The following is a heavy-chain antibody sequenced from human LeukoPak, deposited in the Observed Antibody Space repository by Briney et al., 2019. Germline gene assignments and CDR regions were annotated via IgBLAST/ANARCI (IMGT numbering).Heavy chain of an antibody. CDR3: ARAFVLPPMDV. Sequence: PGGSLRLSCAASEFTFSSYWMHWVRQAPGKGLVWVSRINSDGSSTSYADSVKGRFTISRDNAKNTLYLQMNSLRAEDTAVYYCARAFVLPPMDVWGQGTTVTVSS. CDR2: INSDGSST. J-gene: IGHJ6*02. CDR1: EFTFSSYW. D-gene: IGHD6-6*01. V-gene: IGHV3-74*01.